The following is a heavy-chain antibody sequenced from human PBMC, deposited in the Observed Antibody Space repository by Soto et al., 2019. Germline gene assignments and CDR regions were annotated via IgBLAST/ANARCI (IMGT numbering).Heavy chain of an antibody. D-gene: IGHD2-21*02. J-gene: IGHJ6*02. CDR2: ISYDGSNK. V-gene: IGHV3-30*18. Sequence: QPGGSLRLSCAASGFTFSSYGMHWVRQAPGKGLEWVAVISYDGSNKYYADSVKGRFTISRDNSKNTLYLQMNSLRAEDTAVYYCAKDQNRVGFIDVGVTANKSMEVWVQGTTVTVS. CDR1: GFTFSSYG. CDR3: AKDQNRVGFIDVGVTANKSMEV.